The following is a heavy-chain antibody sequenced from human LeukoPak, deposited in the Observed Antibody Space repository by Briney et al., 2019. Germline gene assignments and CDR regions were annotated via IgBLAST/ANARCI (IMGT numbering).Heavy chain of an antibody. V-gene: IGHV3-74*01. CDR3: TREKVLRGDYYYYMDV. D-gene: IGHD3-10*01. CDR1: GFTFRNFW. J-gene: IGHJ6*03. Sequence: PGGSLRLSCAASGFTFRNFWMHWVRHVPGEGLVWVSRIIYDGAATNYADSVRGRFTISRDNANNMLYLQMNSLRVEDTGIYYCTREKVLRGDYYYYMDVWGKGTTVTASS. CDR2: IIYDGAAT.